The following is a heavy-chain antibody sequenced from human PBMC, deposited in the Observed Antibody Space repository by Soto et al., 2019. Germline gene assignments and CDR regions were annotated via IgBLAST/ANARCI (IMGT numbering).Heavy chain of an antibody. CDR3: ARVSSYYYGMDV. V-gene: IGHV4-30-4*01. Sequence: QVQLQESGPGLVKPSQTLSLTCTVSGGSISSGDYYWSWIRQPPGKGLEWIGYIYYSGSTYYNPSLQSRVTISVDTSKNQFSLKLRSVTAADTAVYYCARVSSYYYGMDVCGQGTTVTVSS. J-gene: IGHJ6*02. D-gene: IGHD3-16*02. CDR1: GGSISSGDYY. CDR2: IYYSGST.